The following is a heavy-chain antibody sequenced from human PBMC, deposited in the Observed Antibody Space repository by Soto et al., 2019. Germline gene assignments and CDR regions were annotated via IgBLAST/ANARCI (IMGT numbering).Heavy chain of an antibody. CDR1: GYTFTGYY. CDR2: INPNSGGT. J-gene: IGHJ6*03. CDR3: ARGGLAVVVPAAIGYMDV. V-gene: IGHV1-2*04. Sequence: ASVKVSCKASGYTFTGYYMHWVRQAPGQGLEWMGWINPNSGGTNYAQKFQGWVTMTRDTSISTAYMELSRLRSDDTAVYYCARGGLAVVVPAAIGYMDVWGKGTTVTVSS. D-gene: IGHD2-2*02.